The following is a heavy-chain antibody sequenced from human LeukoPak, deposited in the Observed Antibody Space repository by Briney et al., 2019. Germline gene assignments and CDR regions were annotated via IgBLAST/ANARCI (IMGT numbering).Heavy chain of an antibody. CDR3: ARGVGTTFHFDY. CDR1: GFTVNSDY. Sequence: PGGSLRLSCAASGFTVNSDYMSWVRQAPGKGLEWVWGIYSGDTIYYTDSVKCRFTISRDNAKNRLYLQMNSLRADDTAVYYCARGVGTTFHFDYWGQGTLVTVSS. CDR2: IYSGDTI. V-gene: IGHV3-53*01. J-gene: IGHJ4*02. D-gene: IGHD1-26*01.